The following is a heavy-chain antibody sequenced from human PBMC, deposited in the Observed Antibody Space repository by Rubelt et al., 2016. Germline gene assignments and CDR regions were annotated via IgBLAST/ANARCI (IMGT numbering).Heavy chain of an antibody. CDR2: INTNTGNP. CDR3: ARVIAAAGRDGNYFDY. D-gene: IGHD6-13*01. V-gene: IGHV7-4-1*02. J-gene: IGHJ4*02. CDR1: GYTFTSYA. Sequence: QVQLVQSGSELKKPGATVKVSCKASGYTFTSYAMNWVRQAPGQGLEWMGWINTNTGNPTYAQGFKGRLVSPLDTSVSTAYLQISSLKAEDTAVYYCARVIAAAGRDGNYFDYWGQGTLVTVSS.